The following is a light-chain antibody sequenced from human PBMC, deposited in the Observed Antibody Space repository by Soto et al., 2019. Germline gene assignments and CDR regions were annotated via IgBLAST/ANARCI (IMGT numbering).Light chain of an antibody. J-gene: IGLJ1*01. V-gene: IGLV2-14*01. CDR2: DVS. Sequence: QSVLTQPASVSGSPGQSITISCTGTSSDVGGYNYVSWYQQHPGKAPKLMIYDVSNRPSGVSNRFSGSKSGNTASLTISGLQADDEADYYCSSYIRSSTQVFGTGTKLTVL. CDR3: SSYIRSSTQV. CDR1: SSDVGGYNY.